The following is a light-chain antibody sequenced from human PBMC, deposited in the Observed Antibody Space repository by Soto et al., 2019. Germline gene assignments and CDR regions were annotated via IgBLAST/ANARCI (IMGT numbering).Light chain of an antibody. CDR1: SSDVGGYNY. J-gene: IGLJ2*01. CDR2: DVS. Sequence: QSALTHPASVSGCPGQSITISCTGTSSDVGGYNYVSWYQQHPGKAPKLMIYDVSNRPSGVSNRFSGSKSGNTASLTISGLQAEDEADYYCSSYTSSSTLSVVFGGGTKVTVL. CDR3: SSYTSSSTLSVV. V-gene: IGLV2-14*01.